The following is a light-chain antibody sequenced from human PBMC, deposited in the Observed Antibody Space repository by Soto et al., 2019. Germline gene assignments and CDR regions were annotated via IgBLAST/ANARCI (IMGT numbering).Light chain of an antibody. CDR3: KSYAGSNTYV. CDR1: KNDIGVYDF. Sequence: QSVLTQPPSASGSPGQSVTISCTGTKNDIGVYDFVSWHQHHPGKAPRLIIYEVVQRPSGVPDRFSGSKSGNTASLTVSGLQAVDEADYFCKSYAGSNTYVFGSGTRSPS. J-gene: IGLJ1*01. CDR2: EVV. V-gene: IGLV2-8*01.